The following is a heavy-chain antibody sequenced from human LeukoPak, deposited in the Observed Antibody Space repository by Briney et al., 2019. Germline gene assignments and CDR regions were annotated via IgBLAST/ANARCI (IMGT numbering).Heavy chain of an antibody. CDR2: ISYDGSNK. Sequence: PGRSLRLSCVASGFTFTSNGMHWVRQAPGKGLEWVAVISYDGSNKYYADSVKGRFTISRDNSKNTLYLQMNSLRAEDTAVYYCARDKTFIVATFTGYFEYWGQGTLVTVSS. CDR3: ARDKTFIVATFTGYFEY. V-gene: IGHV3-30*03. D-gene: IGHD5-12*01. CDR1: GFTFTSNG. J-gene: IGHJ4*02.